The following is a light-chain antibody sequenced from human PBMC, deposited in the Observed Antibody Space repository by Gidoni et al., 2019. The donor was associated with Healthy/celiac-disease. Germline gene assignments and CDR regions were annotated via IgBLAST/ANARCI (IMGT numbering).Light chain of an antibody. Sequence: DIVMTQSPDSLAVSLGERATINCKSSQSALYSSNNKNYLAWYQQKPGQAPKLLIYWASTRESGVPARFSGSGSGTDFTLTISSLQAEDVAVYYCQQYYSTPRTFGQGTKVEIK. CDR2: WAS. CDR1: QSALYSSNNKNY. CDR3: QQYYSTPRT. J-gene: IGKJ1*01. V-gene: IGKV4-1*01.